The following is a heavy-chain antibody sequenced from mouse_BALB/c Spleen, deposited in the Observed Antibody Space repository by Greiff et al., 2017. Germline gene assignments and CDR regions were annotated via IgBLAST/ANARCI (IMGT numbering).Heavy chain of an antibody. D-gene: IGHD2-3*01. V-gene: IGHV8-11*01. CDR2: IWWNDDK. CDR1: GFSLSTSGMS. Sequence: ESGPGLLQPSQTLSLTCSFSGFSLSTSGMSVGWIRQPSGKGLEWLAHIWWNDDKYYNPALKSRLTISKDTSNNQVFLKIASVVTADTATYYCARTYDGYYVRYAMDYWGQGTSVTVSS. J-gene: IGHJ4*01. CDR3: ARTYDGYYVRYAMDY.